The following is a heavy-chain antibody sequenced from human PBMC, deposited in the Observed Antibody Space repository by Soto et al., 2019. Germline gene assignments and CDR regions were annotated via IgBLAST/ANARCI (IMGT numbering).Heavy chain of an antibody. D-gene: IGHD2-21*02. CDR3: ARDLWGYCGTDCYPLDV. CDR2: IYHSGST. V-gene: IGHV4-30-2*01. Sequence: SDTLSLTCAVSCGSISSGGYSWIFIRHPPWKGLEWIGYIYHSGSTYYNPSLKSRVTISVDRSKNQFSLKLSSVTAADTAVYYCARDLWGYCGTDCYPLDVWGQGTTVTVSS. CDR1: CGSISSGGYS. J-gene: IGHJ6*02.